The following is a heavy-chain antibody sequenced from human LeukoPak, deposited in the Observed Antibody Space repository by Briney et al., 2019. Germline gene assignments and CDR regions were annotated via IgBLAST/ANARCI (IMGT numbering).Heavy chain of an antibody. CDR3: ARTHYDILTGYYSFDY. V-gene: IGHV1-8*03. D-gene: IGHD3-9*01. CDR1: GYTFTSYD. Sequence: ASVKVSCKASGYTFTSYDINWVRQAPGQGREWMGWMNPNSGNTGYAQKFQGRVTITRNTSISTAYMELSSLRSEDTAVYYCARTHYDILTGYYSFDYWGQGTLVTVSS. CDR2: MNPNSGNT. J-gene: IGHJ4*02.